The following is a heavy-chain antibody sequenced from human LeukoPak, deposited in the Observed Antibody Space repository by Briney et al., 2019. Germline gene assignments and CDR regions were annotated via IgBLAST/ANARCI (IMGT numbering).Heavy chain of an antibody. CDR2: IIPIFGTA. CDR3: ARALSIAARPYYYYMDV. CDR1: GGTFNSYA. J-gene: IGHJ6*03. Sequence: SVKVSCRASGGTFNSYAISWVRQAPGQGLEWMGGIIPIFGTANYAQKFQGRVTITTDESTSTAYMELSSLRSEDTAVYYCARALSIAARPYYYYMDVWGKGTTVTVSS. V-gene: IGHV1-69*05. D-gene: IGHD6-6*01.